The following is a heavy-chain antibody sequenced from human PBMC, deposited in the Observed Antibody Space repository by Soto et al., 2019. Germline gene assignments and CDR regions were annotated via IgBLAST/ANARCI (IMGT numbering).Heavy chain of an antibody. V-gene: IGHV4-31*03. CDR3: ARVDYGSGSSIDY. CDR2: IYYSGST. Sequence: SLSLTCPVSGASISSGGYYWSWIPQHPGKGLEWIGYIYYSGSTYYNPSLKSRVTISVDTSKNQFSLKLSSVTAADTAVYSCARVDYGSGSSIDYWGQGTLVTVSS. CDR1: GASISSGGYY. D-gene: IGHD3-10*01. J-gene: IGHJ4*02.